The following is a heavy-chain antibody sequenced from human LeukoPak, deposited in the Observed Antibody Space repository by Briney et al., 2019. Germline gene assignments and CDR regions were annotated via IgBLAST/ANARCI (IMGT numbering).Heavy chain of an antibody. Sequence: GGSLRLSCAASGFTFSSYGMHWVRQAPGKGLEWVAVIWYDGSNKYYADSVKGRFTISRDNSKNTLYLQMNSLRAEDTAVYYCARAIAAWSPIVTSRLGWFDPWGQGTLVTVSS. V-gene: IGHV3-33*01. J-gene: IGHJ5*02. CDR2: IWYDGSNK. D-gene: IGHD6-6*01. CDR3: ARAIAAWSPIVTSRLGWFDP. CDR1: GFTFSSYG.